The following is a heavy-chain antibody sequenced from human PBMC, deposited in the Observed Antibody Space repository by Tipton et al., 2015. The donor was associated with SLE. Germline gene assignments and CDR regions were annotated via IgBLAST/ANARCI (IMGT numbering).Heavy chain of an antibody. V-gene: IGHV4-38-2*02. CDR1: GYSISSGFY. CDR3: ARSFPGLTAADGVLRDAFDI. J-gene: IGHJ3*02. CDR2: IYYSGGT. D-gene: IGHD6-13*01. Sequence: GLVKPSETLSLTCSVSGYSISSGFYWGWIRQPPGKGVEWIGTIYYSGGTYYNPSLKSRVTVSVDTSKSQFSLKLSSVTAADTAVFYCARSFPGLTAADGVLRDAFDIWGQGTMVTVSS.